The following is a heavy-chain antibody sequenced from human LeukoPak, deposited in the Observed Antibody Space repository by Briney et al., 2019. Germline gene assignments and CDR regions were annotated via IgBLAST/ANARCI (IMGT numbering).Heavy chain of an antibody. CDR2: IWYDGSNK. V-gene: IGHV3-33*01. D-gene: IGHD3-22*01. CDR1: GFTFSSYG. J-gene: IGHJ4*02. CDR3: ARGKDYYDSSGTDSDY. Sequence: PGGSLRLSCAASGFTFSSYGMHWVRQAPGKGLEWVAVIWYDGSNKYYADSVKGRFTISRDNSKNTLYLQMNSLRAEDTAVYYCARGKDYYDSSGTDSDYWGQGTLVTVSS.